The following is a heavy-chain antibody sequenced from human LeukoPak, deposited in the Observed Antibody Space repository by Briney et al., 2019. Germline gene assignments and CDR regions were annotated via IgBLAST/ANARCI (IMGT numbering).Heavy chain of an antibody. J-gene: IGHJ4*02. D-gene: IGHD4-23*01. CDR1: GFTFDDYA. CDR2: ISWNSGSI. CDR3: AKDIGYGGNFGYFDY. V-gene: IGHV3-9*01. Sequence: GGSLRLSCAASGFTFDDYAMHWVRQAPGKGLEWVSGISWNSGSIGHADSVKGRFTISRDNAKNSLYLQMNSLRAEDTALYYCAKDIGYGGNFGYFDYWGQGTLVTVSS.